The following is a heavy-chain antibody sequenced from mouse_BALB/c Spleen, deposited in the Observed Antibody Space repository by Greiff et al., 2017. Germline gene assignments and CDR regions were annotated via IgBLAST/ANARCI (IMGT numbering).Heavy chain of an antibody. CDR3: AKTGTGYFDY. D-gene: IGHD4-1*01. J-gene: IGHJ2*01. CDR2: IYPGDGDT. CDR1: GYAFSSSW. V-gene: IGHV1-82*01. Sequence: VKLMESGPELVKPGASVKISCKASGYAFSSSWMNWVKQRPGQGLEWIGRIYPGDGDTNYNGKFKGKATLTADKSSSTAYMQLSSLTSVDSAVYFCAKTGTGYFDYWGQGTTLTVSS.